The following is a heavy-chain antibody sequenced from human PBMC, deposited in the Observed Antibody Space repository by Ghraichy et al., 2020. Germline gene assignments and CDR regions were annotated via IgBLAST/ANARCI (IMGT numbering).Heavy chain of an antibody. CDR3: ARNGQLERRHFDF. CDR2: IYSGGST. Sequence: GGSLRLSCAASGFTVSTYYMSWVRQAPGKGLEWVSVIYSGGSTHYADSVKGRFTISRDNSKNTLYLQMNSLRAEDTAVYYCARNGQLERRHFDFWGQGTLVTVSS. D-gene: IGHD1-1*01. J-gene: IGHJ4*02. CDR1: GFTVSTYY. V-gene: IGHV3-53*01.